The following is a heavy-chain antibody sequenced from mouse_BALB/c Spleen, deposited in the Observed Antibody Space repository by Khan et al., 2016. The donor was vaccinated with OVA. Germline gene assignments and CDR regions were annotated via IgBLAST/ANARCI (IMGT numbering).Heavy chain of an antibody. Sequence: QVQLQQSGAELAKPGASVKMSCKASGYTFSNYWIHWVKQRPGQGLEWIGYINPSSGYTYYNQTFNDKATLTTDKSSSTAYMQLNSLTSEDAVVYYCARDRIDYWGQGTTVTVSS. V-gene: IGHV1-7*01. CDR1: GYTFSNYW. CDR3: ARDRIDY. CDR2: INPSSGYT. J-gene: IGHJ2*01.